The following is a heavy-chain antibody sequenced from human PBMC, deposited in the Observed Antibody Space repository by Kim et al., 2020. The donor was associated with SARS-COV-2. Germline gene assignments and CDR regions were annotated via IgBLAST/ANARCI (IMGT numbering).Heavy chain of an antibody. CDR1: GFTFSSYA. V-gene: IGHV3-23*01. Sequence: GGSLRLSCAASGFTFSSYAMSWVRQAPGKGLEWVSAISGSGGSTYYADSVKGRFTISRYNSKNTLYLQMNSLRAEDTAVYYCARAAVAARSYYYYGMDVWGQGTTVTVSS. J-gene: IGHJ6*02. CDR2: ISGSGGST. CDR3: ARAAVAARSYYYYGMDV. D-gene: IGHD2-15*01.